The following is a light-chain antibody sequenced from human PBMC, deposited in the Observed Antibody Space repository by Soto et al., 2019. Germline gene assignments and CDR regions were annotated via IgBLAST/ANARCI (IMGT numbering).Light chain of an antibody. J-gene: IGKJ1*01. V-gene: IGKV1-5*01. CDR1: QSISSW. Sequence: DILMTQSPSTLSASVGDRVTITCRASQSISSWLAWDHQKPGKAPKLLIYDASSLESGVPSRFSDSGSGTEFTHTISILQPDDFATYYCQQYNSYSQTFGQGTKVEIK. CDR3: QQYNSYSQT. CDR2: DAS.